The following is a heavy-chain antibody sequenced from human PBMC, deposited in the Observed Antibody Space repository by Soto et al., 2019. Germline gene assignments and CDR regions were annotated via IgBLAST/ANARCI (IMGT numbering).Heavy chain of an antibody. J-gene: IGHJ5*02. CDR1: GGSFSGYY. D-gene: IGHD6-13*01. CDR2: INHSGST. CDR3: ARGVRGSSSWYVGYWFDP. Sequence: SETLSLTCAVYGGSFSGYYWSWIRQPPGKGLEWIGEINHSGSTNYNPSLKSRVTISVDTSKNQFSLKLSSVTAADTAGYYCARGVRGSSSWYVGYWFDPWGQGTLVTVSS. V-gene: IGHV4-34*01.